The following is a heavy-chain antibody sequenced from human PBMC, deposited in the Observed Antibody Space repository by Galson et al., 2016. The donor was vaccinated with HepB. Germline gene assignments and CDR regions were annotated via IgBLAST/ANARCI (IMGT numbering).Heavy chain of an antibody. D-gene: IGHD6-19*01. Sequence: SLRLSCAASGITFSIYWMQWVRQAPGKGLVWVSRINGDGSTIRYGDSVKGRFTISRDNAKNTVYLEMNGLRAEDTAVYYCTTDHSGNAVGYWGRGTLVTVSS. CDR3: TTDHSGNAVGY. CDR2: INGDGSTI. V-gene: IGHV3-74*01. CDR1: GITFSIYW. J-gene: IGHJ2*01.